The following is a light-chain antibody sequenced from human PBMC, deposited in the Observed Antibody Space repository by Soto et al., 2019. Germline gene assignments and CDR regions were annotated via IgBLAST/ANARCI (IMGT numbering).Light chain of an antibody. Sequence: DIQMTQSPSSLSASVRDRVTITCRASQTISSYLNWYQQKPGKAPKLLIYAASSLQSGVPSRFSGSGSGTEFTLTISSLQPEDFATYYCQHSYSTPPTFGGGTKVEIK. CDR3: QHSYSTPPT. CDR2: AAS. CDR1: QTISSY. J-gene: IGKJ4*01. V-gene: IGKV1-39*01.